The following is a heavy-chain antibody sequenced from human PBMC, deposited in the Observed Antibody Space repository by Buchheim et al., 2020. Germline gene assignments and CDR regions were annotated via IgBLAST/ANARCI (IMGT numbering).Heavy chain of an antibody. V-gene: IGHV3-23*01. CDR2: ISGSGGST. CDR3: AKDVVDNYAYYYYGMDV. J-gene: IGHJ6*02. D-gene: IGHD2-21*01. CDR1: GFTFSSYA. Sequence: EVQLLESGGGLVQPGGSLRLSCAASGFTFSSYAMSWVRQAPGKGLEWVSAISGSGGSTYYADSVKGRFTISRDNTKNTLYLQMNSLRAEDTAVYYCAKDVVDNYAYYYYGMDVWGQGTT.